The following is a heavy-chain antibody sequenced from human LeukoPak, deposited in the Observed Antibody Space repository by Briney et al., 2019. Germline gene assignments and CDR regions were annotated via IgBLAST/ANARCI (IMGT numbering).Heavy chain of an antibody. D-gene: IGHD1-26*01. J-gene: IGHJ4*02. Sequence: GGSLRLSCAASGFTFSSYNMNWVRQAPGKGLEWVANIKEDGSEKYYVDSVKGRFTISRDNAKNSLCLQMNSLRAEDTAIYYCVRSGGYWGQGTLVTVSS. CDR2: IKEDGSEK. CDR3: VRSGGY. CDR1: GFTFSSYN. V-gene: IGHV3-7*05.